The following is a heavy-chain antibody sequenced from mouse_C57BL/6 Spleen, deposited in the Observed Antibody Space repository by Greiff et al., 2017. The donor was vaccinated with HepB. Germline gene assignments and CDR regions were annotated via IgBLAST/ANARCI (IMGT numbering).Heavy chain of an antibody. CDR3: TTAQARGDY. Sequence: EVMLVESGAELVRPGASVKLSCTASGFNIKDDYMHWVKQRPEQGLEWIGWIDPENGDTEYASKFQGKATITADTSSNTAYLQLSSLTSEDTAVYYCTTAQARGDYWGQGTTLTVSS. D-gene: IGHD3-2*02. J-gene: IGHJ2*01. CDR1: GFNIKDDY. CDR2: IDPENGDT. V-gene: IGHV14-4*01.